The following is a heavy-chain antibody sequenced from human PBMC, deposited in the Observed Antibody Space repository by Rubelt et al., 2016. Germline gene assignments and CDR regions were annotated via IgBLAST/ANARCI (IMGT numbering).Heavy chain of an antibody. Sequence: TWIRQAPGKGLEWVSAISGSGGSTYYADSVKGRFTISRDNSKNTLYLQMNSLRVEDTAVYYFAREGKYCSGGSCYYGYGDYWGQGTLVTVSS. J-gene: IGHJ4*02. V-gene: IGHV3-23*01. D-gene: IGHD2-15*01. CDR3: AREGKYCSGGSCYYGYGDY. CDR2: ISGSGGST.